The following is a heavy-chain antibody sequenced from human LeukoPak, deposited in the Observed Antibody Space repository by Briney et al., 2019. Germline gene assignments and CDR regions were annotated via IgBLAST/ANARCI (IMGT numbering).Heavy chain of an antibody. CDR2: IYTSGST. D-gene: IGHD3-3*01. CDR3: ARGNYDFWSGYPHAFDI. Sequence: SQTLSLTCTVSGGSISSGSYYWSWIRQPAGKGLEWIGRIYTSGSTNYNTSLKSRVTISVDTSKNQFSLKLSSVTAADTAVYYCARGNYDFWSGYPHAFDIWGQGTMVTVSS. V-gene: IGHV4-61*02. J-gene: IGHJ3*02. CDR1: GGSISSGSYY.